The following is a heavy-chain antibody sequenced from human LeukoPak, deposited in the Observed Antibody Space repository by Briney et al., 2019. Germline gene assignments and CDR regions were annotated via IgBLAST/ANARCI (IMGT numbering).Heavy chain of an antibody. D-gene: IGHD3-22*01. CDR3: ARGVGSGYTDY. CDR2: IYYSGST. J-gene: IGHJ4*02. CDR1: GGSISSSSYY. V-gene: IGHV4-39*07. Sequence: SETLSLTCTVSGGSISSSSYYWGWLRQPPGKGLEWIGSIYYSGSTYYNPSLKSRVTISVDTSKNQFSLKLISVTAADTAVYYCARGVGSGYTDYWGQGALVTVSS.